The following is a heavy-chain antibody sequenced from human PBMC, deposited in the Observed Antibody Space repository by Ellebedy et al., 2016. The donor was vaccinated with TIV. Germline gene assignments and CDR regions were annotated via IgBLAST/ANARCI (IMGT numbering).Heavy chain of an antibody. CDR2: ISAYNVNT. CDR1: GYTFTNYQ. J-gene: IGHJ3*02. D-gene: IGHD2-2*01. Sequence: ASVKVSCXPSGYTFTNYQMHWVRQAPGQGLEWMGWISAYNVNTNYAQKFQGRVTMTRDTSTSTAYMELRSLRSDDTAVYYCARLPCGSTSCGGKAFDIWGRGTMVTVSA. V-gene: IGHV1-18*04. CDR3: ARLPCGSTSCGGKAFDI.